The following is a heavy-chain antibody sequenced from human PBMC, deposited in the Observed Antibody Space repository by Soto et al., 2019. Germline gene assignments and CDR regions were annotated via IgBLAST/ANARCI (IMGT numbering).Heavy chain of an antibody. CDR3: AKGRGGFDP. CDR1: GFTFSNYA. V-gene: IGHV3-23*01. J-gene: IGHJ5*02. Sequence: PGGSLRLSCAASGFTFSNYAMNWVRQAPGKGLEWVSGIGATGGNTYYADSVKGRFTISRDNSKSTLHLQMNSLRVEDTAIYYCAKGRGGFDPWGQGTLVTISS. D-gene: IGHD3-10*01. CDR2: IGATGGNT.